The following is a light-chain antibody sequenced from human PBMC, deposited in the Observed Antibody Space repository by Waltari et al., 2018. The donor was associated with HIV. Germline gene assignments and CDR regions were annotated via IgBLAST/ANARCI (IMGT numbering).Light chain of an antibody. Sequence: QSALTQPASVSGSPGQSITIPCTGPNFDASDYKYVSWFQHHPGKAPKVIIYEVTNRPSGVSSRFSGSKSGNGASLTISGLQAEDEASYFCLSYISSASPVFGGGTKLTVL. CDR3: LSYISSASPV. J-gene: IGLJ2*01. CDR2: EVT. V-gene: IGLV2-14*01. CDR1: NFDASDYKY.